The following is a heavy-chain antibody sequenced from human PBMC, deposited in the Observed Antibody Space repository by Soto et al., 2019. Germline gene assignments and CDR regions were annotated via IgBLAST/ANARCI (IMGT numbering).Heavy chain of an antibody. CDR1: GGSISSYY. V-gene: IGHV4-59*13. Sequence: QVQLQESGPGLVKPSETLSLTCTVSGGSISSYYWSWIRQPPGKGLEWIGYIYYSGTTQYNPSLQSRVTISVDTSKNQFSLKLSSVTAADTAVYYCARDREGLTDFDYWGQGTLVTVSS. D-gene: IGHD1-26*01. CDR3: ARDREGLTDFDY. CDR2: IYYSGTT. J-gene: IGHJ4*02.